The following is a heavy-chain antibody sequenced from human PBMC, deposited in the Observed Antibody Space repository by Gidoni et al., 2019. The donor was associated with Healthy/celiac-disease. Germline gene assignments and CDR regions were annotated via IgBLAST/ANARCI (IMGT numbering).Heavy chain of an antibody. D-gene: IGHD6-13*01. J-gene: IGHJ4*02. Sequence: EVQLVQSGAEVKKPGESLRISCKGSGYSFTSYWISWVRQMPGKGLEWMGRIDPSDSYTNYSPSFQGHVTISADKSISTAYLQWSSLKASDTAMYYCATLTEIPGIAADVGYWGQGTLVTVSS. CDR1: GYSFTSYW. CDR3: ATLTEIPGIAADVGY. CDR2: IDPSDSYT. V-gene: IGHV5-10-1*01.